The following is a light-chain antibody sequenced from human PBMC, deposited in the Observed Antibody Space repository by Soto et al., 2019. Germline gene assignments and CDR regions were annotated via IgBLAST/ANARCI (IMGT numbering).Light chain of an antibody. V-gene: IGLV2-8*01. CDR1: SSDVGGYYY. Sequence: QSALTQPPSASGPPGQSVTISCTGTSSDVGGYYYVSWYQHHPGKAPKLMIYEVSKRPSGVPDRFSGYKSGNTASLTVSGLQAADEADYYCTSYAGNNNYVFGTGTKLTVL. CDR2: EVS. CDR3: TSYAGNNNYV. J-gene: IGLJ1*01.